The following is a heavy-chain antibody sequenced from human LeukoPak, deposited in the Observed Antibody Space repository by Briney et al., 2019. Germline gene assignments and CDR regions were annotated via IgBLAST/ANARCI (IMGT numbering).Heavy chain of an antibody. J-gene: IGHJ4*02. Sequence: PGGSLRLSCAASGFTFSDYYMSWIRQAPGKGLEWVSYISSSGGTIYYADSVKGRFTISRDNAKNSLYLQMNSLRAEDTAVYYCARRRIAVAGTNFDYWGQGTLVTVSS. CDR3: ARRRIAVAGTNFDY. V-gene: IGHV3-11*04. CDR1: GFTFSDYY. D-gene: IGHD6-19*01. CDR2: ISSSGGTI.